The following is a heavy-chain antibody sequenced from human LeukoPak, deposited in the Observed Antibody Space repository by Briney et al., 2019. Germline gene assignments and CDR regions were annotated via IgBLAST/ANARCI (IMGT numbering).Heavy chain of an antibody. V-gene: IGHV5-51*01. CDR2: IYPGDSDT. CDR1: GYSFTSYW. CDR3: AGVDSKVTGDIVATIGNDY. J-gene: IGHJ4*02. Sequence: GESLKISCKGSGYSFTSYWIGWVRQMPGKGLEWMGIIYPGDSDTRYSPSFQGQVTISADKSISTAYLQWSSLKASDTAMYYCAGVDSKVTGDIVATIGNDYWGQGTLVTVSS. D-gene: IGHD5-12*01.